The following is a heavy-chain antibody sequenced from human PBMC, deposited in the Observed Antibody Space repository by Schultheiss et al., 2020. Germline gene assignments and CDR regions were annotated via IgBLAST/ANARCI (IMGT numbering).Heavy chain of an antibody. J-gene: IGHJ5*02. CDR1: GYSISSGYY. Sequence: SETLSLTCAVSGYSISSGYYWGWIRQPPGKGLEWIGYIYYSGSTYYNPSLKSRVSMSVDTSKNQLSLQLSSVTAADTAVYYCARLAGDYGVWWFDPWGQGTLVTVSS. D-gene: IGHD4-17*01. CDR3: ARLAGDYGVWWFDP. CDR2: IYYSGST. V-gene: IGHV4-38-2*01.